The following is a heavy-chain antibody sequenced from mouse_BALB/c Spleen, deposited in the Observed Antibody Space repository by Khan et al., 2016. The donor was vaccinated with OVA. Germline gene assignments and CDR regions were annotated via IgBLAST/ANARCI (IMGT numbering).Heavy chain of an antibody. V-gene: IGHV1S41*01. Sequence: DLVKPGASVKLSCKASGYTFTSYWINWIKQRPGQGLEWIGRIGPGSGSTSFNKMFKGKAILTVDKSSSTAYIQLTSLSSEDSAVYFSARSTYYDSGHYAMDYWGQGTSVTVSS. D-gene: IGHD1-1*02. CDR3: ARSTYYDSGHYAMDY. J-gene: IGHJ4*01. CDR2: IGPGSGST. CDR1: GYTFTSYW.